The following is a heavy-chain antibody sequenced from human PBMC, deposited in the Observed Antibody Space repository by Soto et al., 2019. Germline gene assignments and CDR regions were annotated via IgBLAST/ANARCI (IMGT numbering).Heavy chain of an antibody. J-gene: IGHJ2*01. V-gene: IGHV3-33*01. CDR1: GFTFSSYG. CDR3: ARDPLRYGGNRSFDL. CDR2: IWYDGSNK. D-gene: IGHD2-15*01. Sequence: QVQLVESGGGVVQPGRSLRLSCAASGFTFSSYGMHWVRQAPGKGLEWVAVIWYDGSNKYYADSVKGRFTISRDNSKNTLYLQMNSLRAEDTAVYYCARDPLRYGGNRSFDLWGRGTLVTVSS.